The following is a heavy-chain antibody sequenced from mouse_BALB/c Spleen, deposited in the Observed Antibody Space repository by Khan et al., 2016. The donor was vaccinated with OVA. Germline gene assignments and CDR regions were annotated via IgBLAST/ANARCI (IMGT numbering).Heavy chain of an antibody. J-gene: IGHJ3*01. D-gene: IGHD2-4*01. Sequence: EVQLVESGPGLVKPSQSLSLNCTVTGYSITSEYAWNWIRQFPGNKLEWMGYINYSGTTRFNPSLKSRASITRDTSKNQFFLQLNSVTTEDTATYYCARKDYYDYDPFPYWGQGTLVTVSA. CDR1: GYSITSEYA. CDR2: INYSGTT. V-gene: IGHV3-2*02. CDR3: ARKDYYDYDPFPY.